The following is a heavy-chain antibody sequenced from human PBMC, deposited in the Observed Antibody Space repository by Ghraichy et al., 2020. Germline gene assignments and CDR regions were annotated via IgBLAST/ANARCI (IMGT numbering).Heavy chain of an antibody. CDR3: ATGVMTSPSDAFDI. V-gene: IGHV1-24*01. CDR1: GYTLTELS. CDR2: FDPEDGET. Sequence: ASVKVSCKVSGYTLTELSMHGVRQAPGKGLEWMGGFDPEDGETIYAQKFQGRVTMTEDTSTDTAYMELSSLRSEDTAVYYCATGVMTSPSDAFDIWGQGTMATVSS. D-gene: IGHD2-21*01. J-gene: IGHJ3*02.